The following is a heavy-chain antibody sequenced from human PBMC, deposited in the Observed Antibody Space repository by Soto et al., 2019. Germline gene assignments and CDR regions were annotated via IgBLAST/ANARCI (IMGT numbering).Heavy chain of an antibody. V-gene: IGHV3-48*01. D-gene: IGHD3-22*01. CDR3: ARTDYYEGFHY. Sequence: GGSLRLSCAASGFTFSSYSMNWVRQAPGKGLEWASYISSATTTIYYADSVKGRFTTSRDNAKNSLYLQMNSLRADDTAVYYCARTDYYEGFHYWGQGT. CDR1: GFTFSSYS. J-gene: IGHJ4*02. CDR2: ISSATTTI.